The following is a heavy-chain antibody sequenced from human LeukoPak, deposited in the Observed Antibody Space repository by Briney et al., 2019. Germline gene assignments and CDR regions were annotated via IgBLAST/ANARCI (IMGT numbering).Heavy chain of an antibody. D-gene: IGHD6-13*01. CDR3: ARGYSSSWYPTGLDWRPKVKWYFDL. CDR2: IIPIFGTA. J-gene: IGHJ2*01. CDR1: GGTFSSYA. V-gene: IGHV1-69*13. Sequence: SVKVSCKASGGTFSSYAISWVRQAPGQGLEWMGGIIPIFGTANYAQKFQGRVTITADESTSTAYMELSSLRSEDTAVYYCARGYSSSWYPTGLDWRPKVKWYFDLWGRGTLVTVSS.